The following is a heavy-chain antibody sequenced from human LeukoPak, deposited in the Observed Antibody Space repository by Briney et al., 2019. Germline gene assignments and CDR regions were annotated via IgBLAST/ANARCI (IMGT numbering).Heavy chain of an antibody. V-gene: IGHV3-30-3*01. D-gene: IGHD2-2*01. J-gene: IGHJ4*02. CDR3: ARDHVVVPAAMAGGGWRSYYFDY. Sequence: GGSLTLSCAASGFTFSSYAMHWVRQAPGKGLEWVAVISYDGSNKYYADSVKGRFTISRDNSKNTLYLQMNSLRAEDTAVYYCARDHVVVPAAMAGGGWRSYYFDYWGQGTLVTVSS. CDR1: GFTFSSYA. CDR2: ISYDGSNK.